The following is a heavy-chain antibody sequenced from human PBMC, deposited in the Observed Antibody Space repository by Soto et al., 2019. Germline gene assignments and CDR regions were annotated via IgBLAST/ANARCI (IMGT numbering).Heavy chain of an antibody. CDR1: GYSFTSYW. D-gene: IGHD6-19*01. CDR2: IDPSDSYT. CDR3: ARGAGISPSHYYYGMDV. V-gene: IGHV5-10-1*01. Sequence: GESLKISCKGSGYSFTSYWISWVRQMPGKGMEWMGRIDPSDSYTNYSPSFQGHVTISADKSISTAYLQWSSLKASDTAMYYCARGAGISPSHYYYGMDVRCQGTTVTVSS. J-gene: IGHJ6*02.